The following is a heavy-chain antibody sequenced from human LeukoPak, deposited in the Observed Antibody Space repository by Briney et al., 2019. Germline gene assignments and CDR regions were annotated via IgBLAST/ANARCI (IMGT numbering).Heavy chain of an antibody. Sequence: GASVKVSCKASGYTFTSYDINWVRQATGQGLEWMGWMNPNSGNTGYAQKFQGRVTMTRNTSISTAHMELSSLRSEDTAVYYCASGYYYGSGSYYSDYWGQGTLVTVSS. V-gene: IGHV1-8*01. D-gene: IGHD3-10*01. CDR3: ASGYYYGSGSYYSDY. CDR2: MNPNSGNT. CDR1: GYTFTSYD. J-gene: IGHJ4*02.